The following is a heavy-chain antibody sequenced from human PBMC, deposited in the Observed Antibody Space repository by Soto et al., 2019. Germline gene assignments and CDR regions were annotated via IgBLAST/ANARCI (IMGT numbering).Heavy chain of an antibody. D-gene: IGHD3-10*01. CDR3: ATSPGRFGELFPAPNNGMDV. CDR2: IIPIFGTA. V-gene: IGHV1-69*13. CDR1: GGTFSSYA. Sequence: GASVKVSCKASGGTFSSYAISWVRQAPGQGLEWMGGIIPIFGTANYAQKFQGRVTITADESTSTAYMELSSLRSEDTAVYYCATSPGRFGELFPAPNNGMDVWGQGTTVTVSS. J-gene: IGHJ6*02.